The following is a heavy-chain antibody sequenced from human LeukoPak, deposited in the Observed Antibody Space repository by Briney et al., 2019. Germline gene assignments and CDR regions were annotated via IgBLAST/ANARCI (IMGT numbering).Heavy chain of an antibody. CDR2: ISSDDTTI. CDR3: ARTPYYSSGWYPDY. Sequence: GGSLRLSCVASGFTFSSYSMNWVRQPPGKGPEWVSYISSDDTTIYYADSLKGRFTISRDNAKNSLYLQMNSLRDEDTAVYYCARTPYYSSGWYPDYWGQGTLVTVSS. J-gene: IGHJ4*02. CDR1: GFTFSSYS. V-gene: IGHV3-48*02. D-gene: IGHD6-19*01.